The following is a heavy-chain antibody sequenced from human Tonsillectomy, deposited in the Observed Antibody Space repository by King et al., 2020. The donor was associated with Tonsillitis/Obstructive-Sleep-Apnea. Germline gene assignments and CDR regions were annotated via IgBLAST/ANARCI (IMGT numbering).Heavy chain of an antibody. V-gene: IGHV4-59*01. Sequence: VQLQESGPGLVKPSETLSLTCTVSGGSISSYYWSWIRQPPGKGLEWIGYIYYTGSTNYNPSLKSRVTISVDTSKNQFSLKLSSVPAADTAVYYCASRDFWGQGTLVTVSS. CDR2: IYYTGST. CDR3: ASRDF. J-gene: IGHJ4*02. CDR1: GGSISSYY.